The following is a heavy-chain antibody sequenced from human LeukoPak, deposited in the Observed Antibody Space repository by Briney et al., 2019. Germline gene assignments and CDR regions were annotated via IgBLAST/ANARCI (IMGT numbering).Heavy chain of an antibody. CDR3: ARGGTVLRPNSPYDY. D-gene: IGHD4-17*01. CDR2: ISYDGSNK. V-gene: IGHV3-30*03. J-gene: IGHJ4*02. CDR1: GFIFSSYG. Sequence: GSLRLSCAASGFIFSSYGMHWVRQAPGKGLEWVAVISYDGSNKYYADSVKGRFTISRDNSKNTLYLQMNSLRAKDTAVYYCARGGTVLRPNSPYDYWGQGTLVTVSS.